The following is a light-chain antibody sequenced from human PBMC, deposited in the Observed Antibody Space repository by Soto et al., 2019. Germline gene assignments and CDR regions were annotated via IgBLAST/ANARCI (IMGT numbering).Light chain of an antibody. V-gene: IGLV2-8*01. Sequence: QSVLTQPPSASGSPGQSVTISCTGTKNDIGVYDFVSWYQHHPGKAPRLIIYEVVQRPSGVPDRFSGSKSDNTASLTVSGLQAADEGDYFCKSYAGSNTYVFGSGTKVTVL. J-gene: IGLJ1*01. CDR3: KSYAGSNTYV. CDR1: KNDIGVYDF. CDR2: EVV.